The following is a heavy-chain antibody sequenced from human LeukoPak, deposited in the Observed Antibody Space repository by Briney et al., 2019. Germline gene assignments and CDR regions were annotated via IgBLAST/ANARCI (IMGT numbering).Heavy chain of an antibody. CDR1: GFTFSSYE. Sequence: GGSLRLSCAASGFTFSSYEMNWVRQAPGKGLEWVSYISSSGSTIYYADSVKGRFTISRDNAKNSLYLQMSSLRAEDTAVYYCARDEMGPTPLFDYWGQGTLVTVSS. J-gene: IGHJ4*02. CDR3: ARDEMGPTPLFDY. CDR2: ISSSGSTI. D-gene: IGHD2-8*01. V-gene: IGHV3-48*03.